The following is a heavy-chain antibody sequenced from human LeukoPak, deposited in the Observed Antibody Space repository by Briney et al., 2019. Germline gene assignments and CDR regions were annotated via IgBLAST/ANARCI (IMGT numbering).Heavy chain of an antibody. J-gene: IGHJ6*02. CDR3: ARDPDDFDYGMDV. Sequence: GGSLRLSCAASGFTFSSYSMNWVRQAPGKGLEWVSSISSSSSYIYYADSVNGRFTISRDNAKNSLYLQMNSLRAEDTAVYYCARDPDDFDYGMDVWGQGTTVTVSS. D-gene: IGHD3-3*01. V-gene: IGHV3-21*01. CDR1: GFTFSSYS. CDR2: ISSSSSYI.